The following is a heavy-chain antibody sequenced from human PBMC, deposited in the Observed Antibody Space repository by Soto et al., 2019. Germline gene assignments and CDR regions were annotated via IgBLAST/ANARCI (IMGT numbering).Heavy chain of an antibody. V-gene: IGHV4-34*01. CDR1: GGSFIGYY. J-gene: IGHJ4*02. D-gene: IGHD2-8*01. CDR2: INHSGST. Sequence: SETLSLTCAVYGGSFIGYYWSWIRQPPGKGLEWIGEINHSGSTNYNPPLKSRVTISVDTSKNQFSLKLSSVTAADTAVYYCARGKRCTNGVCYKYYFDYWGQGTLVTVSS. CDR3: ARGKRCTNGVCYKYYFDY.